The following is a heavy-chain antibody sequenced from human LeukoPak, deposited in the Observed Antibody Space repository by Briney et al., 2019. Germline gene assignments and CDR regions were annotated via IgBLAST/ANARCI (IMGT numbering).Heavy chain of an antibody. V-gene: IGHV1-69*13. D-gene: IGHD2-2*01. J-gene: IGHJ4*02. Sequence: SVKVSCKSSGGTFRSYAISWVRQAPGPGLEWMGGNIHIFGQANYAQKFQGRGTITADESTSTAYMELSSLRSEDTAVYYCARDRPYYSSTSCRPSPFDYWGQGTLVTVSS. CDR3: ARDRPYYSSTSCRPSPFDY. CDR1: GGTFRSYA. CDR2: NIHIFGQA.